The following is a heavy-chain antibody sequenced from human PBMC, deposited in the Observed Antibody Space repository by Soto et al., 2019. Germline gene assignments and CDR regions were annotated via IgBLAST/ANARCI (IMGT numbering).Heavy chain of an antibody. Sequence: GASVKVSCKASGYTFTGYYMHWVRQAPGQGLEWMGWINPNSGGTNYAQKFQGWVTMTRDTSISTAYMELSRLRSDDTAVYYCAIGKGYSNSPGRGYYYGMDVWGQGTTVTVSS. D-gene: IGHD4-4*01. CDR3: AIGKGYSNSPGRGYYYGMDV. V-gene: IGHV1-2*04. CDR2: INPNSGGT. CDR1: GYTFTGYY. J-gene: IGHJ6*02.